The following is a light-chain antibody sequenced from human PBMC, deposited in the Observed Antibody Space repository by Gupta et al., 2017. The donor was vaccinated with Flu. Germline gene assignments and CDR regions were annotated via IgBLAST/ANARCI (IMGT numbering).Light chain of an antibody. CDR3: HQSSGLPWT. J-gene: IGKJ1*01. V-gene: IGKV6-21*01. CDR2: YAS. CDR1: QSIGSG. Sequence: EIVVTQSQDFQSATPKEKVTITCRASQSIGSGLHWYQQKPDQSPKLLIKYASQSFAGIPSRFSGSGSGTDFTLTIDSLKAEDAATYYCHQSSGLPWTFGQGTKVEI.